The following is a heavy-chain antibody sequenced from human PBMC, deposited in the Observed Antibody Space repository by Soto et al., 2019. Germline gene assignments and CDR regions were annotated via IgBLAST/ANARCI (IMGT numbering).Heavy chain of an antibody. CDR1: GFTFSGYY. V-gene: IGHV3-11*01. CDR3: ATAFLRGVPPN. J-gene: IGHJ4*02. D-gene: IGHD3-10*01. CDR2: ISSSGSTI. Sequence: QVQLVESGGGVVKPGGSLRLSCAASGFTFSGYYMSWIRQAPGKGLEWVAYISSSGSTIYYADSVKGRFTISRDNDKNTLYLQMNSLTAEYTAVDYCATAFLRGVPPNWGQGTLVTVSS.